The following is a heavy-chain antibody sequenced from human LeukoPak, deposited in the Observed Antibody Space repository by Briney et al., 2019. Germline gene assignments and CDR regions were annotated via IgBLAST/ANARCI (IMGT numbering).Heavy chain of an antibody. V-gene: IGHV3-21*01. CDR3: VRLRRNYDSSGYYYYYDY. Sequence: PGGSLRLSCVASGYTLSSFSINWVRQAPGKGLEWVSSISVRSNYIYYADSVRGRFSISRDDARNSLYLQMDSLRGDDTAVYYCVRLRRNYDSSGYYYYYDYWGQGTLVTVSS. CDR1: GYTLSSFS. J-gene: IGHJ4*02. D-gene: IGHD3-22*01. CDR2: ISVRSNYI.